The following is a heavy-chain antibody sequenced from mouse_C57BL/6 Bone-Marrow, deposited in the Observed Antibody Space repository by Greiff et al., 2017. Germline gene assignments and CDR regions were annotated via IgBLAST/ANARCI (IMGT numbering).Heavy chain of an antibody. Sequence: EVMLEESGGGLVKPGGSLKLSCAASGFTFSDYGMHWVRQAPETGLEWVAYISSGSSTIYYADTVKGRFTISRDNAKNTLFLQMTSLRSEDTAMYYCARTGNKVYYAMDYGGQGTSVTVSS. J-gene: IGHJ4*01. CDR2: ISSGSSTI. V-gene: IGHV5-17*01. CDR3: ARTGNKVYYAMDY. CDR1: GFTFSDYG.